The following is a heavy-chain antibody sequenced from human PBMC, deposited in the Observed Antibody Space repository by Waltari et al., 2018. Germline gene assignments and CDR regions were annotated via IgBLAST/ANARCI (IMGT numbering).Heavy chain of an antibody. V-gene: IGHV1-2*06. J-gene: IGHJ6*02. Sequence: QVQLVQSGAEVKKPGASVKVSCKASGYTFTGYYMHWVRQAPGQGLEWMGRINPNSGGTNYAQKFQGRVTMTRDTSISTAYMELSRLRSDDTAVYYCARGSYDYGDYPLYYYYYGMDVWGQGTTVTVSS. CDR1: GYTFTGYY. CDR2: INPNSGGT. D-gene: IGHD4-17*01. CDR3: ARGSYDYGDYPLYYYYYGMDV.